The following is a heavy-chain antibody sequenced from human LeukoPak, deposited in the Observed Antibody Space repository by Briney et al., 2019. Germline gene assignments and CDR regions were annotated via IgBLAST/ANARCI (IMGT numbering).Heavy chain of an antibody. CDR1: GFTFSSYA. Sequence: GGSLRLSCAASGFTFSSYAMHWVRQAPGKGLEWVAVISYDGSNKYYADSVKGRFTISRDNSKNTLYLQMNSLRAEDTAVYYCARDCRWDSSGWQFPASYYYGMDVWGQGTTVTVSS. V-gene: IGHV3-30-3*01. CDR3: ARDCRWDSSGWQFPASYYYGMDV. D-gene: IGHD6-25*01. CDR2: ISYDGSNK. J-gene: IGHJ6*02.